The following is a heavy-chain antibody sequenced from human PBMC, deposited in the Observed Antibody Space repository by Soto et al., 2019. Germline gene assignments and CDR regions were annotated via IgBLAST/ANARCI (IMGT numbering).Heavy chain of an antibody. CDR2: MYYSGST. CDR3: ARGGGNSARDAFDI. Sequence: QVQLQESGPGLVKPSETLSLTCTVSGGSVSSGSYYWSGIRQPPGKGLEWIGYMYYSGSTNYNPSLTSRVTTSIDTPKNQFSLKLSSVTAADTAVYYCARGGGNSARDAFDIWGQGTMVTVSS. V-gene: IGHV4-61*01. J-gene: IGHJ3*02. D-gene: IGHD2-21*02. CDR1: GGSVSSGSYY.